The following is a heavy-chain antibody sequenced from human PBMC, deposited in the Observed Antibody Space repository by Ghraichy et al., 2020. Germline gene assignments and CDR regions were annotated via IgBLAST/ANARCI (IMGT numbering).Heavy chain of an antibody. J-gene: IGHJ3*02. CDR2: IYWDDDK. CDR3: AHAKYYYDRSGYYPGDAFDI. CDR1: GFSLSTSGVG. V-gene: IGHV2-5*02. D-gene: IGHD3-22*01. Sequence: SGPTLVKPTQTLTLTCTFSGFSLSTSGVGVGWIRQPPGKALEWLALIYWDDDKRYSPSLKSRLTITKDTSKNQVVLTMTNMDPVDTAKYYCAHAKYYYDRSGYYPGDAFDIWGQGTMVTVSS.